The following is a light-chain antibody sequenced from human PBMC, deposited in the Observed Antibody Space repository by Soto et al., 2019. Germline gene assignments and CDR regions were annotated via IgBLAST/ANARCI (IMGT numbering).Light chain of an antibody. Sequence: DIQMTQSPSSLSASVGDRVTITCRASQSISSYLNWYQQKPGKAPKLLIYGASNLETGVPSRFSGSGYGTDFTFTISSLQPEDIATYYCQHYDHLPPFTFGPGTKVAIK. CDR3: QHYDHLPPFT. CDR1: QSISSY. V-gene: IGKV1-33*01. CDR2: GAS. J-gene: IGKJ3*01.